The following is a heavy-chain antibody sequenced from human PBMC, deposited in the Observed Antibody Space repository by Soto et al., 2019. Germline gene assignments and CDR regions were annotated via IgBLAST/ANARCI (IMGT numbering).Heavy chain of an antibody. J-gene: IGHJ6*02. CDR1: GFTFSNYG. CDR2: ISYDGGHK. D-gene: IGHD3-3*01. CDR3: AKDRRYDSWSGYFSIEDYGMDV. Sequence: QPGGSLRLSCAASGFTFSNYGMHWVRPAPGKGLEWVAVISYDGGHKYLADSVKGRFTISRDNSKNTLYLQMNSLRAEDTAVYYCAKDRRYDSWSGYFSIEDYGMDVWGQGTTVTVSS. V-gene: IGHV3-30*18.